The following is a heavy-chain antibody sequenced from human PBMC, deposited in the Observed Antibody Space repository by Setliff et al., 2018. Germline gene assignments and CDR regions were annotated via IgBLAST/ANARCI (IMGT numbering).Heavy chain of an antibody. V-gene: IGHV5-51*01. CDR1: GYKSADFW. CDR2: IYPDDSDT. D-gene: IGHD2-2*01. Sequence: GESLKISCQGSGYKSADFWIGWVRQMPGKGLERMGIIYPDDSDTRYSPSFQGQVTMSADKSTNTAYLQWNSLAASDAAMYYCARASTSSFFVYFDFWGQGTQVTVSS. CDR3: ARASTSSFFVYFDF. J-gene: IGHJ4*02.